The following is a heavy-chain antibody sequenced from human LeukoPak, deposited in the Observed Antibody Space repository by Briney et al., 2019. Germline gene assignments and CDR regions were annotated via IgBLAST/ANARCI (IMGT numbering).Heavy chain of an antibody. V-gene: IGHV6-1*01. CDR2: TYYRSRWYN. J-gene: IGHJ4*02. D-gene: IGHD6-13*01. CDR1: GDSVSSNSAA. Sequence: SQTLSLTCAISGDSVSSNSAAWNWVRRSPSRGLEWLGRTYYRSRWYNDYAVSVKSRITVNPDTSKNQFSLHLNSVTPDDTAVYYCARSADGTLDYWGQGTLVTVSS. CDR3: ARSADGTLDY.